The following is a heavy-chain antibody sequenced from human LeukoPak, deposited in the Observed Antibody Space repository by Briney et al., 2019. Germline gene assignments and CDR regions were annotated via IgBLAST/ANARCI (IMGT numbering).Heavy chain of an antibody. D-gene: IGHD5-24*01. CDR3: AKDMGWLQLSDAFDI. V-gene: IGHV3-9*01. CDR1: GFTFDDYA. Sequence: PGRSLRLSCAASGFTFDDYAMHWVRQAPGKGLEWVSGISWNSGSIGYADSVKGRFTISRDNAKNSLYLQMNSLRAEGTALYYCAKDMGWLQLSDAFDIWGQGTMVTVSS. J-gene: IGHJ3*02. CDR2: ISWNSGSI.